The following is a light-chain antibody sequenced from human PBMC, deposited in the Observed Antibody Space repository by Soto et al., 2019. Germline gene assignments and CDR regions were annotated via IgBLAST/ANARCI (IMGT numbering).Light chain of an antibody. CDR3: QQYNSYSRDT. J-gene: IGKJ2*01. Sequence: DIQMTQSPSTLSASVGDRVTITCRASQSISSWLAWYQQKPGKAPKLLIYDASSLESGVPSRFSGSGSGTEFTLTISSLQPDDFATYCCQQYNSYSRDTFGQGPKLEIK. V-gene: IGKV1-5*01. CDR2: DAS. CDR1: QSISSW.